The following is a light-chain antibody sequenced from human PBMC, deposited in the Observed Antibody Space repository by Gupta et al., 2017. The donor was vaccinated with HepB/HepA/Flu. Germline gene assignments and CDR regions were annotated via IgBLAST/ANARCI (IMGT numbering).Light chain of an antibody. CDR1: QSVDSKY. CDR2: ATS. Sequence: EIVFTPSPGTLSLSPGERATLSCRASQSVDSKYVAWYQQKAGQAPRLLIYATSNRLTGVPHRCSGSGSGADFTLTISRLEAADFAVYYCQHFGDSPPGMTFGPGTRVD. CDR3: QHFGDSPPGMT. V-gene: IGKV3-20*01. J-gene: IGKJ3*01.